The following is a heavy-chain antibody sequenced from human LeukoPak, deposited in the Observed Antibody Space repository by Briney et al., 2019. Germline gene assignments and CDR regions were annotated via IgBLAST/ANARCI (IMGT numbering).Heavy chain of an antibody. Sequence: PGGSLRLSCAASGFTFSNYGMHWVRQAPGKGLEWVAIVWYDGSNKYYADSVKGRFTISRDNAKNTLYLQMNSLRAEDTAVYYCARVGGRLYYFDYWGQGTLVTVSS. CDR2: VWYDGSNK. CDR3: ARVGGRLYYFDY. CDR1: GFTFSNYG. V-gene: IGHV3-33*01. J-gene: IGHJ4*02. D-gene: IGHD2-15*01.